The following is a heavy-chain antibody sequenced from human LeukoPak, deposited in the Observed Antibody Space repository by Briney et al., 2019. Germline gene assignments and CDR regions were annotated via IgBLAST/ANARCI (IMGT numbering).Heavy chain of an antibody. CDR1: GFTFSSYA. CDR3: ASIVVVPAALSDV. J-gene: IGHJ6*02. Sequence: PGGSLRLSCAASGFTFSSYAMSWVRQAPGKGLEWVSAISGSGGSTYYADSVKGRFTISRDNAKNSLYLQMNSLRAEDTAVYYCASIVVVPAALSDVWGQGTTVTVSS. CDR2: ISGSGGST. V-gene: IGHV3-23*01. D-gene: IGHD2-2*01.